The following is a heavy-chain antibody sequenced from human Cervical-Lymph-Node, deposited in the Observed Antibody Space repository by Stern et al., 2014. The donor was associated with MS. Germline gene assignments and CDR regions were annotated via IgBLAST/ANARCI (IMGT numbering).Heavy chain of an antibody. CDR2: IHTSGST. J-gene: IGHJ4*02. Sequence: QVQLQESGPGLVKPSQTLSLTCTVSGGSISSGSYYWSWIRQPAGKGLEWIGRIHTSGSTHYNPSLMSRVTISVDTSKNQLSLKLPLGTAADTAVYYCARGNYYTDFDQWGQGTLVTVSS. D-gene: IGHD3-22*01. CDR3: ARGNYYTDFDQ. V-gene: IGHV4-61*02. CDR1: GGSISSGSYY.